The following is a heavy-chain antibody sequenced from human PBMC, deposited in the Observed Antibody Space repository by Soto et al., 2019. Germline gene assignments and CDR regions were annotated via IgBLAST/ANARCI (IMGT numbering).Heavy chain of an antibody. D-gene: IGHD3-10*01. J-gene: IGHJ4*01. CDR3: ARKDIGVGSVNFKL. CDR1: GFTFSDSW. Sequence: PGGSLRLSCVDSGFTFSDSWMAWVRQFPGRGLEWVANINEDGSVKNYVDSVRGRFTVSRDNAKNSLYLQMNSLRADDTAVYFCARKDIGVGSVNFKLWGHVTQVTVSS. CDR2: INEDGSVK. V-gene: IGHV3-7*01.